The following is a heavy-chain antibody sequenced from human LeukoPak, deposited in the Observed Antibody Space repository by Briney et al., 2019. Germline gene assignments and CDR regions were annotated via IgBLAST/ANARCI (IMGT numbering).Heavy chain of an antibody. CDR1: GGTFISYD. V-gene: IGHV1-8*02. CDR3: ARSRDYYYGMDV. CDR2: MNPNSGNT. Sequence: GASVKVSCKGSGGTFISYDINWVRQATGQGLEWMGWMNPNSGNTGYAQKFQGRVTMTRNTSISTAYTELSSLRSEDTAVYYCARSRDYYYGMDVWGQGTTVTVSS. J-gene: IGHJ6*02.